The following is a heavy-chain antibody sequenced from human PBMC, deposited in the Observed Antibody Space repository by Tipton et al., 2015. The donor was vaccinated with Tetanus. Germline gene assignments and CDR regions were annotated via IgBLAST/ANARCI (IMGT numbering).Heavy chain of an antibody. J-gene: IGHJ3*01. D-gene: IGHD2-15*01. CDR3: VKDTDLLVYAFDV. CDR1: GGSITTTNW. V-gene: IGHV4-4*02. CDR2: IHDSGKT. Sequence: TLSLTCAVFGGSITTTNWWSWVRQTPGKGLEWIGEIHDSGKTNYNPSLESRVTISVDKSKNQFSLNLNSVTAADTAVYYCVKDTDLLVYAFDVWGQGTLVVVSS.